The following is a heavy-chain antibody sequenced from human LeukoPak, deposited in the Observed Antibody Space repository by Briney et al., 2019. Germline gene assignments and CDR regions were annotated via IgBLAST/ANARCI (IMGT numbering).Heavy chain of an antibody. CDR1: GFTFCSYA. CDR2: ICSNVGST. D-gene: IGHD6-13*01. J-gene: IGHJ4*02. V-gene: IGHV3-64*01. Sequence: PGGTLRLSCAASGFTFCSYAMHWVRQAPGKGLEYVSAICSNVGSTYCANSVKGRFTIFRDNSKNRLYCHMGSLRAEDMAVYYCSRRLYKYSSRWFDYWGQGTLVTVSS. CDR3: SRRLYKYSSRWFDY.